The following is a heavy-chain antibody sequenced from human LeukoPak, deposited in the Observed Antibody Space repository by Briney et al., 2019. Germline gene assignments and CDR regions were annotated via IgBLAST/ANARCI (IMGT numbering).Heavy chain of an antibody. CDR1: GGSFSGYY. Sequence: PSETLSLTCDVYGGSFSGYYWSWIRQPPGKGLEWIGEINHSGSTNYNPSLKSRVTISVDTSKNQFSLKLSSVTAADTAVYYCARLQRGNSRYYGMDVWGQGTTVTVSS. V-gene: IGHV4-34*01. D-gene: IGHD1-1*01. CDR3: ARLQRGNSRYYGMDV. J-gene: IGHJ6*02. CDR2: INHSGST.